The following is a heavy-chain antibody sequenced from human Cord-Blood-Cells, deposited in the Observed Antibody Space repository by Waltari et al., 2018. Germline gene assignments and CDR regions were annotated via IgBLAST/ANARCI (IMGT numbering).Heavy chain of an antibody. CDR2: IVPSLGIA. Sequence: QVQLVQSGAEVKKPGSSVKVSCKASGGTFSSYAISWVRQAPGQGLEWMGRIVPSLGIANYAQKFQGRVTSTADKSTSTAYMELSSLRSEDTAVYYCARAVLGVKAGYSYGNWFDPWGQGTLVTVSS. CDR1: GGTFSSYA. J-gene: IGHJ5*02. CDR3: ARAVLGVKAGYSYGNWFDP. D-gene: IGHD5-18*01. V-gene: IGHV1-69*09.